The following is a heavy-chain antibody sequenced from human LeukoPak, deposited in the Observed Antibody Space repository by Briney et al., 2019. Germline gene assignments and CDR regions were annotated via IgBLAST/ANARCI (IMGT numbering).Heavy chain of an antibody. J-gene: IGHJ4*02. CDR2: IDPSGGST. Sequence: GASVKLCCKASGYTFTSYYMHLVRQAPGQGLEWMGIIDPSGGSTNYAQKFQGKVTMTRATSKTTVYMELSSLSSEDTAVYYCARRYCSSTSCYPYFDCWGQGTMVTAAS. V-gene: IGHV1-46*03. CDR1: GYTFTSYY. D-gene: IGHD2-2*01. CDR3: ARRYCSSTSCYPYFDC.